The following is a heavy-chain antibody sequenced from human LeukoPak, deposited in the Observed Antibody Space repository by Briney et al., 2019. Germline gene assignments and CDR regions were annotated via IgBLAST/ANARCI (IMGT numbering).Heavy chain of an antibody. CDR2: ISYDGSNK. Sequence: SCKASGGTFSSYAMHWVRQAPGKGLEWVAVISYDGSNKYYADSVKGRFTISRDNSKNTLYLQMNSLRAEDTAVYYCARVSDQGYSKTYFDYWGQGTLVTVSS. D-gene: IGHD3-22*01. J-gene: IGHJ4*02. CDR1: GGTFSSYA. CDR3: ARVSDQGYSKTYFDY. V-gene: IGHV3-30-3*01.